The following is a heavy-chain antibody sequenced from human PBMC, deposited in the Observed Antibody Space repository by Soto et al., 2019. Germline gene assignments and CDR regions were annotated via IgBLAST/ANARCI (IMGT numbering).Heavy chain of an antibody. CDR2: ISGSGGST. CDR3: AKGVDFFPYHYYMDV. Sequence: GGSLRLSCAASGFTFSSYAMSWVRQAPGKGLEWVSAISGSGGSTYYADSVKGRFTISRDNSKNTLYLQMNSLRAEDTAVYYCAKGVDFFPYHYYMDVWGKGTTVTVSS. V-gene: IGHV3-23*01. J-gene: IGHJ6*03. CDR1: GFTFSSYA. D-gene: IGHD3-3*01.